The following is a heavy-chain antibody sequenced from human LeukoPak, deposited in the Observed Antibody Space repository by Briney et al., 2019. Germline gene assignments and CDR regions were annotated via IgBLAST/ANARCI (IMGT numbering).Heavy chain of an antibody. Sequence: TGGSLRLSCAASGFTVSSNYMSWVRQAPGKGLEWVSVIYSGDRTYYADSVKGRFTISRDNSKNTLFLQMNSLRAEDTAVYYCARDFFFDYWGQGTLVTVSS. V-gene: IGHV3-66*01. CDR2: IYSGDRT. D-gene: IGHD3-3*01. J-gene: IGHJ4*02. CDR3: ARDFFFDY. CDR1: GFTVSSNY.